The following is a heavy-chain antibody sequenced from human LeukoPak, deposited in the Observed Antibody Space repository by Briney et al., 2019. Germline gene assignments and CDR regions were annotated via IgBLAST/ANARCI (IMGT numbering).Heavy chain of an antibody. V-gene: IGHV3-23*01. D-gene: IGHD6-13*01. CDR3: AGKHLESSSSYLPFDY. Sequence: RGALRLSSAPSGFTFSSYAMSSVRQAPGKGLECVSPISGVGGSKYYAGSVKGRFTISRENSKNSMYLQMNGLRTEDTAVYYCAGKHLESSSSYLPFDYWGRGTLATVSS. CDR1: GFTFSSYA. J-gene: IGHJ4*02. CDR2: ISGVGGSK.